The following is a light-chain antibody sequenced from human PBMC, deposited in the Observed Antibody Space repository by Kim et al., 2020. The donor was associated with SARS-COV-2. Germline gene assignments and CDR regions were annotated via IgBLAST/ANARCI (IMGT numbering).Light chain of an antibody. CDR3: QQLSSYPLT. V-gene: IGKV1-9*01. CDR2: SAS. Sequence: ASVGDRVTITCRASQGISSYLAWYQQKPGLAPKVLIYSASTLQSGVPSRFSGSGSGTDFTLTISSLQPEDFATYYCQQLSSYPLTFGGGTKVDIK. J-gene: IGKJ4*01. CDR1: QGISSY.